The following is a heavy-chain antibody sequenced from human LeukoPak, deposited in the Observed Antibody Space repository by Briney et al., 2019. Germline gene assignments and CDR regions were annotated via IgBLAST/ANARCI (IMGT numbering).Heavy chain of an antibody. V-gene: IGHV3-21*01. J-gene: IGHJ4*02. Sequence: GGSLRLSCAASGFTFSSYSMNWVRQAPGKGLEWVSSITSSGSYIYYADSVKGRFTISRDNAKNSLYLQMNSLRAEDTAVYYCARDSTTVTSFDYWGQGTLVTVSS. CDR1: GFTFSSYS. CDR2: ITSSGSYI. CDR3: ARDSTTVTSFDY. D-gene: IGHD4-17*01.